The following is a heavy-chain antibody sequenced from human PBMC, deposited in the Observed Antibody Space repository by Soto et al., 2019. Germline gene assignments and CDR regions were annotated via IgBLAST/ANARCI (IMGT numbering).Heavy chain of an antibody. V-gene: IGHV4-34*01. J-gene: IGHJ5*02. CDR1: GGSFSGYY. CDR2: INHSGST. CDR3: ARGPITTNPRFDP. D-gene: IGHD3-22*01. Sequence: PSETLSLTCAVYGGSFSGYYWSWIRQPPGKGLEWIGEINHSGSTNYNPSLKSRVTISVDTSKNQFSLKLSSVTAADTAVYYCARGPITTNPRFDPWGQGTLVIVSS.